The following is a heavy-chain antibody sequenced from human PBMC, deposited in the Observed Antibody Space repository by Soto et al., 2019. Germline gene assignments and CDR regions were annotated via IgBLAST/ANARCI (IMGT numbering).Heavy chain of an antibody. J-gene: IGHJ2*01. Sequence: PGGSLRLSCAASGFTFSSYSMNWVRQAPGKGLEWVSSISSSSSYIYYADSVKGRFTISRDNAKNSLYLQMNSLRAEDTAVYYCARSRVAKKWLVRSLCYYDLWGRGTLVTVSS. CDR2: ISSSSSYI. D-gene: IGHD6-19*01. V-gene: IGHV3-21*01. CDR3: ARSRVAKKWLVRSLCYYDL. CDR1: GFTFSSYS.